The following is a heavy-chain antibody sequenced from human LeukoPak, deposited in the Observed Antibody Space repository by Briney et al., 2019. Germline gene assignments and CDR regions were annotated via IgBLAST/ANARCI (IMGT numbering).Heavy chain of an antibody. D-gene: IGHD3-10*01. V-gene: IGHV1-46*01. CDR1: GYTFTIYY. Sequence: GASVSVSSTASGYTFTIYYMHWVRQAPGEGVGRMGGINPSGASTTYAQKFQGRVTLTTDTSTSTVYVELSSLRSEDTAVYYCARDRAEYYGSGSYFDYWGQGTLVTVSS. J-gene: IGHJ4*02. CDR2: INPSGAST. CDR3: ARDRAEYYGSGSYFDY.